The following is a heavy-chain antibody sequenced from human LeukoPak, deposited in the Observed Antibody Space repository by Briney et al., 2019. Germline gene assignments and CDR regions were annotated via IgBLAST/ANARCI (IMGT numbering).Heavy chain of an antibody. V-gene: IGHV5-51*01. CDR2: IYSGDSHT. CDR3: ASARHGDCVWDY. D-gene: IGHD2-21*02. J-gene: IGHJ4*02. CDR1: GYSFAYW. Sequence: GESLKISCKGSGYSFAYWIGWVRQMPRKGLEWMGIIYSGDSHTKYSPSFQGRVTISVDNSISTAYLQWSSLEASGTAMYYCASARHGDCVWDYWGQGTLVTVSS.